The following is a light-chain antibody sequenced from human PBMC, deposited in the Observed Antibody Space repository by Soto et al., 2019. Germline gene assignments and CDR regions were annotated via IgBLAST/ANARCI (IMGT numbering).Light chain of an antibody. CDR3: AAWDDTLYAHV. CDR1: GRNA. CDR2: SYT. J-gene: IGLJ1*01. Sequence: GRNAVNWYRQLPGTAPKLLIFSYTQRPSGVPDRFSGSKSGTSASLTISGLQSEDEADYYCAAWDDTLYAHVFGSGTKVTVL. V-gene: IGLV1-44*01.